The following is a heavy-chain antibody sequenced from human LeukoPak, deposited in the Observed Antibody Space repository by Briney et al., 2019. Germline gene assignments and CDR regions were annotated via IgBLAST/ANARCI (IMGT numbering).Heavy chain of an antibody. J-gene: IGHJ4*02. Sequence: PGRSLRLSCEASGFSCSNNGMPWVRQAPGKGLEWVAMISYDGKSQHYGDSVKGRFTISRDNAKNSLYLQMNSLRAEDTAVYYCARLYYYGSGSYYLQTVSEYYFDYWGQGTLVTVSS. CDR1: GFSCSNNG. CDR2: ISYDGKSQ. V-gene: IGHV3-30*03. CDR3: ARLYYYGSGSYYLQTVSEYYFDY. D-gene: IGHD3-10*01.